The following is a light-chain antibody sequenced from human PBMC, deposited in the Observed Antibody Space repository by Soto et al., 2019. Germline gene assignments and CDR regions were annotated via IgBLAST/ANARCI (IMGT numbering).Light chain of an antibody. CDR2: DVS. CDR3: CSYAGSYPR. V-gene: IGLV2-11*01. CDR1: SSDVGGYNY. J-gene: IGLJ2*01. Sequence: QSVLTQPRSVSGSPGQSVTISCTGTSSDVGGYNYVSWFQQHPGKAPKLMIYDVSKRPSGVPDRFSGSKSGNTASLTISGLQAEDEADYYCCSYAGSYPRLGGGTKLTVL.